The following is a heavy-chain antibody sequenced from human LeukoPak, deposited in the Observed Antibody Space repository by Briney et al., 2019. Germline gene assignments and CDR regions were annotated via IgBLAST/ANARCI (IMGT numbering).Heavy chain of an antibody. CDR2: ISRSGSTK. D-gene: IGHD3-16*01. V-gene: IGHV3-11*04. CDR1: GFTFSDYN. J-gene: IGHJ6*03. Sequence: GGSLRLSCAASGFTFSDYNMRWIRQAPGKGLEWVSSISRSGSTKYYADSVKGRFTISRDNAKNSLYLQMNSLRAEDTAVYYCARDPGLGADPYYYYYYMDVWGKGTTVTVSS. CDR3: ARDPGLGADPYYYYYYMDV.